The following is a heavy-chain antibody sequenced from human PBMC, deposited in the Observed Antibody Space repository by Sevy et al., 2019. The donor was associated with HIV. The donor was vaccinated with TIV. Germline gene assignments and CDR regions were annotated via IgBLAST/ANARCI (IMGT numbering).Heavy chain of an antibody. J-gene: IGHJ3*02. V-gene: IGHV1-69*13. CDR2: IVPMFGTA. D-gene: IGHD3-22*01. CDR1: GGTFSSYA. Sequence: ASVKVSCKASGGTFSSYAISWVRQAPGQGLEWMGGIVPMFGTANYAQKFQGRVTITADESTSTAYMELSSLRSEDTAVYYCTRGFESMTYTFDIWGQGTMVTVSS. CDR3: TRGFESMTYTFDI.